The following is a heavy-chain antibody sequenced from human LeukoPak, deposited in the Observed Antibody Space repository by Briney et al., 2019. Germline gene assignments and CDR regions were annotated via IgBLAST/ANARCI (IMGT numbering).Heavy chain of an antibody. Sequence: SVKVSCKASGGTFSSYAISWVGQAPGQGLEWMGGIIHIFGTANYAQKFQGRVTITADKSTSTAYMELSSLRSEDTAVYYCARGRDGYNYADYWGQGTLVTVSS. CDR1: GGTFSSYA. J-gene: IGHJ4*02. CDR2: IIHIFGTA. D-gene: IGHD5-24*01. V-gene: IGHV1-69*06. CDR3: ARGRDGYNYADY.